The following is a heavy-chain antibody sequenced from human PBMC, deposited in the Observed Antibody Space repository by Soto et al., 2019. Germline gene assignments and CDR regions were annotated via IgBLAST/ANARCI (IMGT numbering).Heavy chain of an antibody. CDR1: GGSISNYC. CDR2: MCYSGST. CDR3: ARGLSVTIFGVVGNWFDP. V-gene: IGHV4-59*12. D-gene: IGHD3-3*01. J-gene: IGHJ5*02. Sequence: PSETLSLTCSVSGGSISNYCWNWIRQPPGKGPEWIGYMCYSGSTNYNPSLKSRVTISVDTSKSQFSLKLSSVTAADTAVYYCARGLSVTIFGVVGNWFDPWGQGTLVTVSS.